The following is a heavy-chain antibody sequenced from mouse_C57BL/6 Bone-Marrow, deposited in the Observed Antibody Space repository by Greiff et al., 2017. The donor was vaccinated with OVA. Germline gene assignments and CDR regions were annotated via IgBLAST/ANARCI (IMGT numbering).Heavy chain of an antibody. CDR3: ARGNYGNYGSYYYAMDY. V-gene: IGHV14-3*01. CDR1: GFNIKNTY. D-gene: IGHD2-1*01. Sequence: VQLQQSVAELVRPGASVKLSCTASGFNIKNTYMHWVKQRPEQGLEWIGRIDPANGNTKYAPKFQGKATIQADTASNTAYLQLSSLTSEDTAIYYCARGNYGNYGSYYYAMDYWGQGTSVTVSS. J-gene: IGHJ4*01. CDR2: IDPANGNT.